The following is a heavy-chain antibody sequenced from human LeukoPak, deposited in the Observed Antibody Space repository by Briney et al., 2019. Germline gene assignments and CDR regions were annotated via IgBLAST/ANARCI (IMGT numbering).Heavy chain of an antibody. CDR3: AKGHGGSYSYYFDY. V-gene: IGHV3-30*02. CDR1: GFTFSNYG. Sequence: GGSLRLSCTSSGFTFSNYGIHWVRQAPGKGLEWVAFIRFDGSYKYYADSVKGRFTISRDNSKNTLYLQMNSLRAEDTAVYYCAKGHGGSYSYYFDYWGQGTLVTVSS. D-gene: IGHD3-16*01. J-gene: IGHJ4*02. CDR2: IRFDGSYK.